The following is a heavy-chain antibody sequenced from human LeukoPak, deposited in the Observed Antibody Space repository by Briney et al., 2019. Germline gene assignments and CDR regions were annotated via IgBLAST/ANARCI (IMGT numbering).Heavy chain of an antibody. CDR1: GDSISSYF. CDR3: ARDSHSVDTATPRGFDP. D-gene: IGHD2-15*01. Sequence: SETLSLTCTVSGDSISSYFWSWIRQPPGKGLELIGYFHDIGSANYNPSLKSQITMSVDTSKNQFSLKLRSVTAADTAVYYCARDSHSVDTATPRGFDPWGQGTLVTVSS. J-gene: IGHJ5*02. V-gene: IGHV4-59*01. CDR2: FHDIGSA.